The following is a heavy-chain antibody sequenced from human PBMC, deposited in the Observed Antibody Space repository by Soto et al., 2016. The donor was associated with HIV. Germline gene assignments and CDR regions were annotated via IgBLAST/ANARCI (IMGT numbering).Heavy chain of an antibody. CDR2: INPKSGGT. V-gene: IGHV1-2*02. CDR3: ARAPSPNVQH. CDR1: GYTFTAYY. Sequence: QVQLVQSGAEVKKPGASVKVSCKASGYTFTAYYMHWVRQAPGQGLEWMGWINPKSGGTNYAQKFQVQAEAKESGPTTYKVTSTLTISTAYMELSRLTSDDSAVYYCARAPSPNVQHWGQGTLVTVSS. J-gene: IGHJ1*01.